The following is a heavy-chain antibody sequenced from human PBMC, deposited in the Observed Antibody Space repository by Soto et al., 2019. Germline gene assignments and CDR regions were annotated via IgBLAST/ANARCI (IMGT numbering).Heavy chain of an antibody. D-gene: IGHD2-2*01. Sequence: GTLSLTCTVSGCSFSGYYWSWVRQAPGKGLEWIGYINHSGSTNYNPSLKSRVTISVDTSKNQFSLKLSSVTAADTAVYYCARGPGCSSTSCYVTMPYYYYGMDVWGQGTTVTVSS. CDR1: GCSFSGYY. V-gene: IGHV4-34*01. CDR3: ARGPGCSSTSCYVTMPYYYYGMDV. J-gene: IGHJ6*02. CDR2: INHSGST.